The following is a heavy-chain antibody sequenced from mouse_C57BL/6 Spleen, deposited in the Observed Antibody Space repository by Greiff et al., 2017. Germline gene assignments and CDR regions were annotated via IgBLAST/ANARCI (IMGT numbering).Heavy chain of an antibody. CDR2: INPYNGGT. CDR1: GYTFTDYY. D-gene: IGHD1-1*01. J-gene: IGHJ4*01. Sequence: LMEPGASVKMSCKASGYTFTDYYMNWVKQSHGKSLEWIGVINPYNGGTSYNQKFKGKATLTVDKSSSTAYMELNSLTSEDSAVYYCARRITTVAYYAMDYWGQGTSVTVSS. CDR3: ARRITTVAYYAMDY. V-gene: IGHV1-19*01.